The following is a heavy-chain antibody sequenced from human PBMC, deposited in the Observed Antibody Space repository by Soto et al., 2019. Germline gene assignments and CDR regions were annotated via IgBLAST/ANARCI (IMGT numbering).Heavy chain of an antibody. CDR1: GGSFSGYY. J-gene: IGHJ6*02. V-gene: IGHV4-34*01. CDR2: INHSGST. CDR3: ARGLTGYSSDILTPAAGMDV. Sequence: QVPLQQWGAGLLKPSETLSLTCAVYGGSFSGYYWSWIRQPPGKGLEWIGEINHSGSTNYNPSLKSRVTISVDTSKNQFSLKLSSVTAADTAVYYCARGLTGYSSDILTPAAGMDVWGQGTTVTVSS. D-gene: IGHD6-25*01.